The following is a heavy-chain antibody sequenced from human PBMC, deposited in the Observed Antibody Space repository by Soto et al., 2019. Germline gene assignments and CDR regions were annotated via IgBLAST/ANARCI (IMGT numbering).Heavy chain of an antibody. D-gene: IGHD2-15*01. V-gene: IGHV3-30*18. CDR2: ISYDGSNK. J-gene: IGHJ1*01. CDR3: AKDTSDIVVVVAATLSAGALFQH. CDR1: GFTFSSYG. Sequence: QVQLVESGGGVVQPGRSLRLSCAASGFTFSSYGMHWVRQAPGKGLEWVAVISYDGSNKYYADSVKGRFTISRDNSKNTLYLQMNSLRAEDTAVYYCAKDTSDIVVVVAATLSAGALFQHWGQGTLVTVSS.